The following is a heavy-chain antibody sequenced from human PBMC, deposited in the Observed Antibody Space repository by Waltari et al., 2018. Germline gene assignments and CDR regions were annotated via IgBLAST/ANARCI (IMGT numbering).Heavy chain of an antibody. V-gene: IGHV4-59*01. CDR3: ASSITMVRGVNFQH. CDR2: IYYSGIT. J-gene: IGHJ1*01. CDR1: GGSISSYY. D-gene: IGHD3-10*01. Sequence: QVQLQESGPGLVKPSETLSLTCTVSGGSISSYYWSWNRQPPGKGLEWIGNIYYSGITNYNPSLKSRVTISVDTSKNQFSLKLSSVTAADTAVYYCASSITMVRGVNFQHWGQGTLVTVSS.